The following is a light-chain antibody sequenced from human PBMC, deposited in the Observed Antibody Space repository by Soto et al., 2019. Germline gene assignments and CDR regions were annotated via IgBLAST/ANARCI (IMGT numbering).Light chain of an antibody. CDR1: QSISSY. CDR2: GAS. CDR3: QQSYNSPPT. J-gene: IGKJ1*01. V-gene: IGKV1-39*01. Sequence: IQLTQSPSSLSASVGDRVTITCRASQSISSYLNWYQQKPGKAPKLLIYGASTLQSGVPSRFSGSGSGTHFTLTISNLQPEDCATYFCQQSYNSPPTFGLGTKVDIK.